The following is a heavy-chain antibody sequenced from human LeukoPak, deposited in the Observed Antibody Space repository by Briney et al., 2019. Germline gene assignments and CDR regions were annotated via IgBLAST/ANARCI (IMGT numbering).Heavy chain of an antibody. J-gene: IGHJ4*02. D-gene: IGHD3-9*01. Sequence: GGSLRLSCAASGFTFSSYWMSWVRQAPGKGLEWVANIKQDGSEKYYVDSVKGRFTISRDNAKNSLYLQMNSLRAEDTAVYYCARDPTYDDILTGSVDYWRQGTLVTVSS. CDR3: ARDPTYDDILTGSVDY. CDR2: IKQDGSEK. CDR1: GFTFSSYW. V-gene: IGHV3-7*01.